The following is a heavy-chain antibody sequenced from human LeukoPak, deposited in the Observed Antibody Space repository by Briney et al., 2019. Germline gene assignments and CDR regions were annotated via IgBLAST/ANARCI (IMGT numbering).Heavy chain of an antibody. CDR2: INPSSGDT. CDR1: AYTFTDYY. Sequence: ASETVSCKASAYTFTDYYVHWVRQAPGQGLEWMGRINPSSGDTNYAQNFQGRVTMTRDTSISTAYMELSRLRSDDTAVYYCATTSGYFYYWGQGTLVTVSS. J-gene: IGHJ4*02. V-gene: IGHV1-2*06. CDR3: ATTSGYFYY. D-gene: IGHD1-26*01.